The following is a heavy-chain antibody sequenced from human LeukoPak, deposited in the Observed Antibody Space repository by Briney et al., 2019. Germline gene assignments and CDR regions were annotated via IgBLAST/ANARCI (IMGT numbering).Heavy chain of an antibody. CDR2: INTNTGSP. CDR1: GYTFARYP. V-gene: IGHV7-4-1*02. Sequence: ASVKVSCKTSGYTFARYPIHWVRQAPGQGLEWMGWINTNTGSPTYAQAFAGRSVFSLDTSVTTAYLQISSLRSADTAVYYCARVGRLDYGDYLAHWGPGNRITVSS. CDR3: ARVGRLDYGDYLAH. J-gene: IGHJ4*02. D-gene: IGHD4-17*01.